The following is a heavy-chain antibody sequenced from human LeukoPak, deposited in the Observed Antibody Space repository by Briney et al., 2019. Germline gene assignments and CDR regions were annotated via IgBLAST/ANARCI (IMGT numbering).Heavy chain of an antibody. V-gene: IGHV4-59*01. J-gene: IGHJ4*02. CDR2: IYYSGST. D-gene: IGHD5-12*01. CDR1: GGSISSYY. CDR3: ARVAYSGYDYYFDY. Sequence: PSETLSLTCTVSGGSISSYYWSWMRQPPGKGLKWIGYIYYSGSTNYNPSLKSRVTISVDTSKNQFSLKLSSVTAADTAVYYCARVAYSGYDYYFDYWGQGTLVTVSS.